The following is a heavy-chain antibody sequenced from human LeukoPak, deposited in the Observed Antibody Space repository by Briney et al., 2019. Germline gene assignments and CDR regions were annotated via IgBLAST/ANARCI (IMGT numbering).Heavy chain of an antibody. CDR1: GGSISSYY. V-gene: IGHV4-59*12. D-gene: IGHD5-18*01. CDR3: ARLIRGYSYGRLEYYFDY. Sequence: SETLSLTCTVSGGSISSYYWSWIRQPPGKGLEWIGYIYYSGSTNYNPSLKSRVTISVDTSKNQFSLKLSSVTAADTAVYYCARLIRGYSYGRLEYYFDYWGQGTLVTVSS. CDR2: IYYSGST. J-gene: IGHJ4*02.